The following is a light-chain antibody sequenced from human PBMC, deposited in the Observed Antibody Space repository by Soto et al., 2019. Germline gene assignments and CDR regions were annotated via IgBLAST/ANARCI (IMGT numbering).Light chain of an antibody. CDR1: QNVNSN. CDR2: VAS. Sequence: EIVLTQSPATLSVSPGESATLTCRASQNVNSNLAWYQQKPGQAPRFLIDVASTRATDFPARFSGSGSGTEFTLTISSLQSEDLAVYYCQQYNDWPFTFGQGTKLEIQ. CDR3: QQYNDWPFT. J-gene: IGKJ2*01. V-gene: IGKV3-15*01.